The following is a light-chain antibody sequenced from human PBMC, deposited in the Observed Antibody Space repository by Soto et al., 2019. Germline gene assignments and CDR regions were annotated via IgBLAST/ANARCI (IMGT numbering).Light chain of an antibody. CDR3: QQYGGSPGT. J-gene: IGKJ1*01. CDR1: QSVSSSP. Sequence: EFVLTQSPGTLSLSPEERATLSCRPSQSVSSSPLAWYQQKPGQAPRLLIYGASSRTTGIPDRFSGSGSGTNFTLTISRLETEDFAVYYCQQYGGSPGTFGQGTKVEIK. V-gene: IGKV3-20*01. CDR2: GAS.